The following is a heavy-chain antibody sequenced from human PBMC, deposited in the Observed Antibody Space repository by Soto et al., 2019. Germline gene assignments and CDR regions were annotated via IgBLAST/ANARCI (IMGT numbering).Heavy chain of an antibody. D-gene: IGHD3-9*01. CDR3: ARTAYDILTGTILPFDY. CDR1: GYTFTSYA. V-gene: IGHV1-3*01. CDR2: INAGNGNT. J-gene: IGHJ4*02. Sequence: ASVKVSCKASGYTFTSYAMHWVRQAPGQRLEWMGWINAGNGNTKYSQKLQGRVTITRDTSARTAYMELSSLRSEDTAEYYCARTAYDILTGTILPFDYWGQGTLVTVSS.